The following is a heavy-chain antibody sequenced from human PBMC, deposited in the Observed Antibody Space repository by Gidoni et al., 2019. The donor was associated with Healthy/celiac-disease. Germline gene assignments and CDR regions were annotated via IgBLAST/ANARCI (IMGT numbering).Heavy chain of an antibody. Sequence: QVQLVESGGGVVQPGRSLRPSCAASGFTFSSYVMHWVRQAPGKGLEWVAVVWYDGSNKYYADSVKDRFTISRDHSKNTLYLQMNSLRAEDTAVYYCARDPRGSGAFDIWGQGTMVTVSS. CDR3: ARDPRGSGAFDI. J-gene: IGHJ3*02. V-gene: IGHV3-33*01. D-gene: IGHD3-16*01. CDR2: VWYDGSNK. CDR1: GFTFSSYV.